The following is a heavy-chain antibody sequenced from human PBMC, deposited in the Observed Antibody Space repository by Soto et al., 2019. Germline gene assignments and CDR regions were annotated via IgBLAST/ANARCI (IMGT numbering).Heavy chain of an antibody. V-gene: IGHV1-3*04. CDR2: IDTHSGDT. CDR1: GYTFNEYG. J-gene: IGHJ5*02. CDR3: ARDKMRFFLGTPRFNWFDP. D-gene: IGHD3-3*01. Sequence: ASVKVSCKSSGYTFNEYGIHWVRQAPGQRPEWMGWIDTHSGDTRYSQRFQDRLTLTRETSANTVYMNLGSLRPEDTAVYFCARDKMRFFLGTPRFNWFDPWGQGTLVTASS.